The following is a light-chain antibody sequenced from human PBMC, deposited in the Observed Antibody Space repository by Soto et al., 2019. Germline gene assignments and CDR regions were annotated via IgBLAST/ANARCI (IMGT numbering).Light chain of an antibody. Sequence: DIQMTQSPSSLSASVGDRVTITCRASQGISNYLAWYQQKPGKVPKLLIYAASTLQSGVQSRFSGSGSGTDFTLTISSLQPEDVATYYCQKYNSALLMYTFGQGTKLDIK. CDR1: QGISNY. V-gene: IGKV1-27*01. CDR2: AAS. J-gene: IGKJ2*01. CDR3: QKYNSALLMYT.